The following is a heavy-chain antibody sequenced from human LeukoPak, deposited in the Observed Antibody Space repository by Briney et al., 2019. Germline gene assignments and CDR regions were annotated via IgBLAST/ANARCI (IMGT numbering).Heavy chain of an antibody. CDR2: IYTSGST. V-gene: IGHV4-59*10. CDR1: GGSFSGYY. Sequence: SETLSLTCAVYGGSFSGYYWSWIRQPAGKGLEWIGRIYTSGSTNYNPSLKSRVTMSVDTSKNQFSLKLSSVTAADTAVYYCARYSSSWYGPQYYFDYWGQGTLVTVSS. D-gene: IGHD6-13*01. J-gene: IGHJ4*02. CDR3: ARYSSSWYGPQYYFDY.